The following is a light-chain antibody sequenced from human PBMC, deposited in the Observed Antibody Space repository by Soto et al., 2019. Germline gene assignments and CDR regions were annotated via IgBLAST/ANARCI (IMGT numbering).Light chain of an antibody. V-gene: IGLV2-8*01. CDR3: SSYAGSNNVV. CDR2: WVN. J-gene: IGLJ2*01. Sequence: QSVLTQPPSASGSPGQSVTISCTGTSSDVGGYNYVSWYQQHPGKAPKLIIYWVNKRASGVPDRFSGSKSGNTASLTVSGLQADDEADYYCSSYAGSNNVVFGGGTKLTVL. CDR1: SSDVGGYNY.